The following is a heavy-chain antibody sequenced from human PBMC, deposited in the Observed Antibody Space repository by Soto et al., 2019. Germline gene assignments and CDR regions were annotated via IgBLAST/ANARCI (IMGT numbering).Heavy chain of an antibody. J-gene: IGHJ4*02. CDR3: ARDSPRTTGHTPYYFDY. V-gene: IGHV3-7*01. Sequence: SLRLSCAAPGFTFSSYWMSWVRQAPGKGLEWVANIKQDGSEKYYVDSVKGRFTISRDNAKNSLYLQMNSLRAEDTAVYYCARDSPRTTGHTPYYFDYWGQGTLVTVSS. CDR1: GFTFSSYW. D-gene: IGHD1-1*01. CDR2: IKQDGSEK.